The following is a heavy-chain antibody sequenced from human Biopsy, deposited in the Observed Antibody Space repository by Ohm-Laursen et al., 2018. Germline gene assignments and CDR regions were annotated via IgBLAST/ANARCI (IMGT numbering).Heavy chain of an antibody. CDR3: ATKLTGYFHH. CDR1: GGTLSNYG. D-gene: IGHD3-9*01. V-gene: IGHV1-69*06. Sequence: KVSCKAPGGTLSNYGVNWVRQAPGQGLEWLGGNIPILGTGNYAQKFQDRVTVAADTSTSTATMELRSLRSDDTAVYYCATKLTGYFHHWGQGILVIVSS. CDR2: NIPILGTG. J-gene: IGHJ1*01.